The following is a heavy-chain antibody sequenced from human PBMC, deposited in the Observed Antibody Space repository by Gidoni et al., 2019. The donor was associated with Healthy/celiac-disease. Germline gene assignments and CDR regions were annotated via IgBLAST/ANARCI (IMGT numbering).Heavy chain of an antibody. V-gene: IGHV3-30-3*01. J-gene: IGHJ4*02. Sequence: QVQLVESGGGVVQPGRSLRLSCAASGFPFSSYAMHWVRPAPGKGLEWVAVISYDGSNKYYADSVKGRFTISRDNSKNTLYLQMNSLRAEDTAVYYCARDENTAILDYWGQGTLVTVSS. CDR2: ISYDGSNK. CDR1: GFPFSSYA. D-gene: IGHD5-18*01. CDR3: ARDENTAILDY.